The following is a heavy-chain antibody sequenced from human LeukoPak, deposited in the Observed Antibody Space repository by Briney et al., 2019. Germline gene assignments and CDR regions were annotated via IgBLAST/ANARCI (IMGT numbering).Heavy chain of an antibody. Sequence: GMSLRLSCAASGFTFSTSTMHWVRQAPGKGLEWVAVISFDGSIKYYTDAVKGRFTISRDNSKNTLSLQMNSLRPEDTAVYYCARGPHVLRLYEAFDIWGQGTMVTVSS. D-gene: IGHD3-3*01. V-gene: IGHV3-30-3*01. J-gene: IGHJ3*02. CDR2: ISFDGSIK. CDR3: ARGPHVLRLYEAFDI. CDR1: GFTFSTST.